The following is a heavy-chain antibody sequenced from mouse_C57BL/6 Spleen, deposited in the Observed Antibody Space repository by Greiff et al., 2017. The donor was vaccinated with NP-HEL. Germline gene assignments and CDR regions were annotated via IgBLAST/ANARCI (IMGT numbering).Heavy chain of an antibody. D-gene: IGHD1-1*01. CDR1: GFTFSDYG. V-gene: IGHV5-17*01. Sequence: DVHLVESGGGLVKPGGSLKLSCAASGFTFSDYGMHWVRQAPEKGLEWVAYISSGSSTIYYVDTVKGRFTISRDNAKNTLFLQRTSLRSEETAMYYCARRYGSSYWYFDVWGTGTTVTVSS. CDR3: ARRYGSSYWYFDV. CDR2: ISSGSSTI. J-gene: IGHJ1*03.